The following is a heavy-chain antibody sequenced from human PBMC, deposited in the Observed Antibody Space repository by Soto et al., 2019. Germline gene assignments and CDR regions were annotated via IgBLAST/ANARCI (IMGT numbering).Heavy chain of an antibody. CDR1: GGSISSGDYY. Sequence: SETLSLTCTVSGGSISSGDYYWSWIRQPPGKGLEWIGYIYYSGSTYYNPSLKSRVTISVDTSKNQFSLKLSSVAAADTAVYYCATPPTGSSSWLYFDYWGQGTRVTVSS. CDR2: IYYSGST. CDR3: ATPPTGSSSWLYFDY. J-gene: IGHJ4*02. D-gene: IGHD6-13*01. V-gene: IGHV4-30-4*01.